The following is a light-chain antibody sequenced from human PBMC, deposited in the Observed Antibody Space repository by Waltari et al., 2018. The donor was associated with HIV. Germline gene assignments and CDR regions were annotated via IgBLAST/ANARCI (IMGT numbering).Light chain of an antibody. Sequence: QSVLTQPPSASRTPVLGLTNSCAGPSSNLGSHHVSWYQQFPRTAPKLLLHRNNKRPSGVPDRFSGSKSGTSASLDISGLRSDDEAEYYCAAWDDTLTVVFGGGTKLTVL. CDR1: SSNLGSHH. J-gene: IGLJ2*01. CDR2: RNN. V-gene: IGLV1-47*01. CDR3: AAWDDTLTVV.